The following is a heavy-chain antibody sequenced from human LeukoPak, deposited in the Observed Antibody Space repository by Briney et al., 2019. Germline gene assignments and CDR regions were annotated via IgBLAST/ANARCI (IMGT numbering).Heavy chain of an antibody. CDR1: GGSFSGYS. J-gene: IGHJ3*02. V-gene: IGHV4-30-2*01. Sequence: SETLSLTCAVYGGSFSGYSWSWIRQPPGKGLEWIGYIYHSGSTYYNPSLKSRVTISVDRSKNQFSLKLSSVTAADTAVYYCARAFIRDAFDIWGQGTMVTVSS. CDR3: ARAFIRDAFDI. D-gene: IGHD3-16*02. CDR2: IYHSGST.